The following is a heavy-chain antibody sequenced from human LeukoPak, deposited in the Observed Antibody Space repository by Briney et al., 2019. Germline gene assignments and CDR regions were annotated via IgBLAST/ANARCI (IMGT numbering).Heavy chain of an antibody. CDR2: IWYDGSNK. Sequence: GGSLRLSCAASGFTFSSYGMHGVRQAPGKGLEWVAVIWYDGSNKYYVDSVKGRFTISRDNSKNTLYLQMNSLRAEDTAVYYCAKNYDILTGYPYGMDVWGQGTTVTVSS. V-gene: IGHV3-33*06. CDR3: AKNYDILTGYPYGMDV. CDR1: GFTFSSYG. J-gene: IGHJ6*02. D-gene: IGHD3-9*01.